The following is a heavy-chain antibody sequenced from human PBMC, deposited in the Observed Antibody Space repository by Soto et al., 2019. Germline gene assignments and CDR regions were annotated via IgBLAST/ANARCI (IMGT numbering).Heavy chain of an antibody. CDR1: GYTFTTYG. CDR2: INPYNGYT. J-gene: IGHJ5*02. CDR3: ARDRGRSDGPGSYYPNWFDP. V-gene: IGHV1-18*01. Sequence: GASVKVCCKASGYTFTTYGISWARQAPGQGLEWMGWINPYNGYTNYAQKLQGRVTMTTDTSTSTGYMELRSLTSDDTAVYYCARDRGRSDGPGSYYPNWFDPWGQGTLVNV. D-gene: IGHD3-10*01.